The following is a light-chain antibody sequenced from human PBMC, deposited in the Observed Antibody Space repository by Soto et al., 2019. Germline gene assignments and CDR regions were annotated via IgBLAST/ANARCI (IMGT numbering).Light chain of an antibody. CDR2: DVT. V-gene: IGLV2-11*01. Sequence: QSALTQPRSVSGSPGQSVSISCTGTSSDVGNYDYVSWYQHHPGKAPKLMVYDVTKRPSGVPDRFSGSKSGNTASLTISGLQGDDEADYYCCSYAGNSFAVFGGGTKLTVL. J-gene: IGLJ2*01. CDR1: SSDVGNYDY. CDR3: CSYAGNSFAV.